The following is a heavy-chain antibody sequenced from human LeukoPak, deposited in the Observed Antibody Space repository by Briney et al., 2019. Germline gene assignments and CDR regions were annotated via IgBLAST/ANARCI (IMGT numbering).Heavy chain of an antibody. CDR1: GGSFSGYY. V-gene: IGHV4-34*01. CDR3: ATAPLPVDYYDGFDY. CDR2: INHSGST. D-gene: IGHD3-22*01. J-gene: IGHJ4*02. Sequence: ETLSLTCAVYGGSFSGYYWSWIRQPPGKGLEWIGEINHSGSTNYNPSLKSRVTISVDTSKNQFSLKLSSVTAADTAVYYCATAPLPVDYYDGFDYWGQGTLVTVSS.